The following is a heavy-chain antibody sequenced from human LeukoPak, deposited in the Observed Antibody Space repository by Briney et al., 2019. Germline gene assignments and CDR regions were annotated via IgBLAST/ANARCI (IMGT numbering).Heavy chain of an antibody. CDR3: AKYLEGWELLTHFDY. D-gene: IGHD1-26*01. Sequence: QAGGSLRLSCAASGFSISHYYMTWVRQTPGKGLDWVSAISGSGGSTYYADSVKGRFTISRDNSKNTLYLQMNSLRAEDTAVYYCAKYLEGWELLTHFDYWGQGTLVTVSS. J-gene: IGHJ4*02. CDR2: ISGSGGST. CDR1: GFSISHYY. V-gene: IGHV3-23*01.